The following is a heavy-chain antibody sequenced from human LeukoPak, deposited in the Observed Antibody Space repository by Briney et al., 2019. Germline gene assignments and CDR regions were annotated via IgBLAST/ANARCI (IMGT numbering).Heavy chain of an antibody. J-gene: IGHJ4*02. D-gene: IGHD5-18*01. CDR1: GFTFSSYA. V-gene: IGHV3-23*01. CDR3: AKDHGYGQQGY. CDR2: ISGSGGST. Sequence: GGSLRLSCAASGFTFSSYAMSWVRQAPGRGLEWVSAISGSGGSTYYADSVKGRFTISRDNSKNTLYLQMNSLRAEDTAVYYCAKDHGYGQQGYWGQGTLVTVSS.